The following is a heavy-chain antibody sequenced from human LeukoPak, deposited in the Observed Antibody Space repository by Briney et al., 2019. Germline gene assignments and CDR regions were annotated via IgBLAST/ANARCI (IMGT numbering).Heavy chain of an antibody. CDR3: AKLHYYDSSGYPYYAFDI. CDR1: GFTFSSYA. CDR2: ISGSGGST. D-gene: IGHD3-22*01. Sequence: PGGSLRLSCAASGFTFSSYAMSWVRQAPGKGLEWVSAISGSGGSTYCADSVKGRFTISRDNSKNTLYLQMNSLRAEDTAVYYCAKLHYYDSSGYPYYAFDIWGQGTMVTVSS. J-gene: IGHJ3*02. V-gene: IGHV3-23*01.